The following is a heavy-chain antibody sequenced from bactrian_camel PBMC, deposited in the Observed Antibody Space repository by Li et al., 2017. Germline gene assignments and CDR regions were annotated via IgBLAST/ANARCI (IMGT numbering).Heavy chain of an antibody. Sequence: QLVESGGNSVQAGGSLRLSCKVSGHSRGSNCVGWYRLSPGRAPAEREGIAAIRRDGGETWYAASVKGRFTISRDSAKNTVYLQMDNLKPEDTAMYYCAVQRLHPGVRWKVIGDYPHWGQGTQVTVS. CDR1: GHSRGSNC. CDR2: IRRDGGET. D-gene: IGHD4*01. J-gene: IGHJ4*01. CDR3: AVQRLHPGVRWKVIGDYPH. V-gene: IGHV3S32*01.